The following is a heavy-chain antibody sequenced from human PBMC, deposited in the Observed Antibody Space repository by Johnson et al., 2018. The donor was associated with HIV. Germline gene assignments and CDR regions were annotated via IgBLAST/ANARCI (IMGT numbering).Heavy chain of an antibody. CDR1: GFTFSTSG. V-gene: IGHV3-30*18. D-gene: IGHD5-18*01. J-gene: IGHJ3*02. Sequence: QVQLVESGGGVVQPGRSLRLSCAASGFTFSTSGMHWVRQAPGKGMEWVAVILYDGSNKYYADSVKGRFTISRDNSKNTLYLQMNSLRAEDTAVYYCAKDRTAMVLFDIWGQGTMVTVSS. CDR3: AKDRTAMVLFDI. CDR2: ILYDGSNK.